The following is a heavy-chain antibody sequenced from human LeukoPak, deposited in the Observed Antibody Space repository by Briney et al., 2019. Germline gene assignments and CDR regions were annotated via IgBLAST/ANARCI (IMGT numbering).Heavy chain of an antibody. CDR2: IHPGDSDT. CDR1: GYGFTSYW. CDR3: ARIVVVTSIYWYFDL. D-gene: IGHD2-21*02. J-gene: IGHJ2*01. V-gene: IGHV5-51*04. Sequence: PKISCKASGYGFTSYWIGWWRQMPGKGLEWMGIIHPGDSDTRYSPSFQGQVTISVDKPITTAYLQWSSLKASDTAMYYCARIVVVTSIYWYFDLWGRGTLVRVSS.